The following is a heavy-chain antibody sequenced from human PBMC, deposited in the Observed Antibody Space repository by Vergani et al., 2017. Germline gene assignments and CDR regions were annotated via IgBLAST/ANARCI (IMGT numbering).Heavy chain of an antibody. CDR2: ISGSGGST. J-gene: IGHJ6*02. CDR3: AKANPRNSGYDYRYYYHAMDV. V-gene: IGHV3-23*01. CDR1: GFTFNHYA. D-gene: IGHD5-12*01. Sequence: EVQLLESGGDLVQPGGSLRLSCAASGFTFNHYAMNWVRQAPGKGLEWVSGISGSGGSTYYAGSVKGRFTISRDSSKNTLYLQMNSLSAGDTAVYYCAKANPRNSGYDYRYYYHAMDVWGQGTTVTVSS.